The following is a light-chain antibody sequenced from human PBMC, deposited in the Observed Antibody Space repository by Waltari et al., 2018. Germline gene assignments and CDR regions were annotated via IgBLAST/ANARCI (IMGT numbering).Light chain of an antibody. CDR1: SSDVGRSNY. V-gene: IGLV2-14*01. J-gene: IGLJ1*01. Sequence: QSALTQPASVSGSPGQSTTTSCTATSSDVGRSNYVSWYQQHPGKAPKVLIYEVNKRPSGVSNRVSGSKSGNTASLTISGRQAEDEADYYCSSYTSSSTYVFGPGTTVTVL. CDR3: SSYTSSSTYV. CDR2: EVN.